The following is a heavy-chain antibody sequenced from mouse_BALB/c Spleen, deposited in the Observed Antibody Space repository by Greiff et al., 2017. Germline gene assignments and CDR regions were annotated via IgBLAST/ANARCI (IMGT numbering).Heavy chain of an antibody. Sequence: VQLQESGAELVRPGSSVKISCKASGYAFSSYWMNWVKQRPGQGLEWIGQIYPGDGDTNYNGKFKGKATLTADKSSSTAYMQLSSLTAEDSAVYYCARSTKITGYAMDYWGQGTSVTVSA. CDR2: IYPGDGDT. V-gene: IGHV1-80*01. CDR1: GYAFSSYW. J-gene: IGHJ4*01. CDR3: ARSTKITGYAMDY. D-gene: IGHD2-4*01.